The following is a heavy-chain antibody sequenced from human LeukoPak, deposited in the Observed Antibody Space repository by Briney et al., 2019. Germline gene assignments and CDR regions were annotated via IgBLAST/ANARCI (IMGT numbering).Heavy chain of an antibody. D-gene: IGHD3-10*01. CDR2: INSDATNT. Sequence: GGSLRLSCATSGFTLSSFWMHWVRQPPGKGLVWASRINSDATNTNYADSVKGRFTISRDNTKNTVYLQMNSLGAEDTAVYYCAGGGWGSSVHFDTWGQGALVTVSS. J-gene: IGHJ4*02. CDR3: AGGGWGSSVHFDT. V-gene: IGHV3-74*01. CDR1: GFTLSSFW.